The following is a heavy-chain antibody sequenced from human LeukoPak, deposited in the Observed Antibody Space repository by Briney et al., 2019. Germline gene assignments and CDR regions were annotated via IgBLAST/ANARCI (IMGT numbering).Heavy chain of an antibody. CDR1: GYTFTSYG. V-gene: IGHV1-18*01. Sequence: ASVKVSCKASGYTFTSYGISWVRQAPGQGLEWMGWISAYNGNTNYAQKLQGRVTMTTDTSTSTAYMELRSLRSDDTAVYYCAREKGQWLVEQGGYHYYGMDVWGQGTTVTVSS. CDR2: ISAYNGNT. D-gene: IGHD6-19*01. CDR3: AREKGQWLVEQGGYHYYGMDV. J-gene: IGHJ6*02.